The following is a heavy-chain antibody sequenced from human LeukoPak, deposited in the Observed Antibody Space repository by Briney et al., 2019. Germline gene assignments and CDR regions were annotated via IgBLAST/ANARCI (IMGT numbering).Heavy chain of an antibody. J-gene: IGHJ4*02. V-gene: IGHV1-18*01. CDR2: ISAYNGNT. D-gene: IGHD5-18*01. Sequence: GASVKVSCEASGFTFTSYGISWVRQAPGQGLEWMGWISAYNGNTNYAQKLQGRVTMTTDTSTSTAYMELRRLRSDDTAVYYCARAPGAMEVADFDYWGQGTLVTVSS. CDR1: GFTFTSYG. CDR3: ARAPGAMEVADFDY.